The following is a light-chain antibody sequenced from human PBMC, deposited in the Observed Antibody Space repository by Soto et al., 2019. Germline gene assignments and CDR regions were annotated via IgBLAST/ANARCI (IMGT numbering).Light chain of an antibody. CDR1: SSDVENYKL. Sequence: QSVLNQPASVSGSPGQSVTISCTATSSDVENYKLVSWYQQHPGKAPKLIIYEVTKRPSGVSNRFSGSKSANTASLTISGLQPEDEADYYCCSSVGSYVFGNGTKVTVL. CDR3: CSSVGSYV. CDR2: EVT. J-gene: IGLJ1*01. V-gene: IGLV2-23*02.